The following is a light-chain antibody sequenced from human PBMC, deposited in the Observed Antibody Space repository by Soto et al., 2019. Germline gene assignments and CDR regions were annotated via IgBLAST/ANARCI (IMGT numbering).Light chain of an antibody. CDR3: QTWASGIRV. Sequence: QSVLTQSPSASASLGASVKLTCTLTTGHSSYVIAWHQQQPEKGPRYLMKLNSDGRYIKGDGIPDRFSGSSSGAERYLTISSLQSEDEADYYCQTWASGIRVFGGGTKLTVL. CDR2: LNSDGRY. J-gene: IGLJ3*02. CDR1: TGHSSYV. V-gene: IGLV4-69*01.